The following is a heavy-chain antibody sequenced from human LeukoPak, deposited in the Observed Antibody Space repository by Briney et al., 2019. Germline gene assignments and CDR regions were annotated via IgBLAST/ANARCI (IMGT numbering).Heavy chain of an antibody. J-gene: IGHJ4*02. V-gene: IGHV1-18*01. D-gene: IGHD6-13*01. Sequence: ASVKVSCKASGYNFDKFGIAWVRQAPGQGLEWMGWINTHNGNTKYAQQYQGRVTMTTDTSTSTVYMKLRSLRSDDTAVYFCARDTPQHLKRYDYWGQGTQVTVSS. CDR2: INTHNGNT. CDR1: GYNFDKFG. CDR3: ARDTPQHLKRYDY.